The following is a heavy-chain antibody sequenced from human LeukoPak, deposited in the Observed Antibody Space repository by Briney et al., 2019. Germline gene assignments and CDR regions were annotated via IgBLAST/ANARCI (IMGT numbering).Heavy chain of an antibody. Sequence: GGSLRLSCAASGFTFSNAWMSWVRQAPGKGLEWVANIKEDGSEKYYMDSVKGRFTISRDNAKNSVYLQMNSLRAEDTAVYYCARDDIAAGDYWGQGTLVTVSS. J-gene: IGHJ4*02. CDR1: GFTFSNAW. V-gene: IGHV3-7*04. CDR3: ARDDIAAGDY. D-gene: IGHD6-13*01. CDR2: IKEDGSEK.